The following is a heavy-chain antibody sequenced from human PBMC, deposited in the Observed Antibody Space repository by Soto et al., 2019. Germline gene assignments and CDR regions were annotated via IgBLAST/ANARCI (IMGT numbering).Heavy chain of an antibody. CDR3: VRDGTKTLRDWFDP. J-gene: IGHJ5*02. D-gene: IGHD1-1*01. Sequence: LSLTCTVSGASISGFYWSWIRKSAGKGLEWIGRIYATGTTDYNPSLKSRVIMSVDTSKKQFSLKLRSVTAADTAVYYCVRDGTKTLRDWFDPWGQGISVTVSS. V-gene: IGHV4-4*07. CDR1: GASISGFY. CDR2: IYATGTT.